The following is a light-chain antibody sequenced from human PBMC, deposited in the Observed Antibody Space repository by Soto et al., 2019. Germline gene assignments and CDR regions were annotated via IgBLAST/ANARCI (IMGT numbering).Light chain of an antibody. V-gene: IGKV3-20*01. J-gene: IGKJ1*01. Sequence: VLTQSPRPLSLSPGVKATLSCSALQRGSSGYWAWYQQRPGQAPRLLSYGASNRAAGIPDSFSGSGSGTDLTLTMSRLEDEDFAVYYCWQYSSSARAFGKGTKVDIK. CDR2: GAS. CDR3: WQYSSSARA. CDR1: QRGSSGY.